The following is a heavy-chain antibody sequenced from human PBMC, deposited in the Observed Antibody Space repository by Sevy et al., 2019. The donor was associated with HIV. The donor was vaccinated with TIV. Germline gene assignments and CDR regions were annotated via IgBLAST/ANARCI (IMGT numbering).Heavy chain of an antibody. J-gene: IGHJ5*02. CDR1: GYTFTSYG. CDR2: ISAYNGNT. CDR3: VRDRCSSTSCYGGDWFDP. V-gene: IGHV1-18*01. D-gene: IGHD2-2*01. Sequence: ASVKVSCKASGYTFTSYGISWVRQAPGQGLEWMGWISAYNGNTNYAQKLQGSVTMTTDTSTSTAYMELRSLRSDDTAVHYCVRDRCSSTSCYGGDWFDPWGQGTLVTVSS.